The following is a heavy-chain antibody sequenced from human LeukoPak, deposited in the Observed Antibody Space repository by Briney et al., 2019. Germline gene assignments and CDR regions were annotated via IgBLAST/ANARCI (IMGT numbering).Heavy chain of an antibody. J-gene: IGHJ4*02. CDR1: GFTFSSYA. CDR2: ISGSGGST. Sequence: GGSLRLSCAASGFTFSSYAMSWVRQAPGKGLEWVSAISGSGGSTYYADSVKGRFTISRDNSKNTLYLQMNSLRAEDTAVYYCARAHPITGTKGFYFDYWGQGTLVTVSS. V-gene: IGHV3-23*01. D-gene: IGHD1-7*01. CDR3: ARAHPITGTKGFYFDY.